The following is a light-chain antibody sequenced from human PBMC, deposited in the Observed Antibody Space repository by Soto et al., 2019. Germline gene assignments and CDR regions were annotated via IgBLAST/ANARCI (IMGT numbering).Light chain of an antibody. CDR2: EVT. Sequence: QSVLTQPASVSGSPGQSITISCTGTSSDIGAYNYVSWFQQHPGKAPKLIIYEVTYRPSGVSNRFSGSKSGNTASLTISGPQADDEADYYCSSYTSSRTLVFGTGTKVTVL. CDR3: SSYTSSRTLV. CDR1: SSDIGAYNY. V-gene: IGLV2-14*01. J-gene: IGLJ1*01.